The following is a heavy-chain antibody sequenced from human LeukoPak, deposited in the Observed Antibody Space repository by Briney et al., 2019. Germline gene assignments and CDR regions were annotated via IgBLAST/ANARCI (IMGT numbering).Heavy chain of an antibody. Sequence: PSETLSLTCTVPGYSISSGYYWGWIRQPPGKGLEWIGSIYHSGSTYHNPSLKSRVTISVDTSKNQLSLKLSSVTAADTAVYYCARAGNPGGNLASYGDYSDRGSWFDPWGQGTLVTVSS. D-gene: IGHD4-17*01. J-gene: IGHJ5*02. CDR2: IYHSGST. CDR3: ARAGNPGGNLASYGDYSDRGSWFDP. CDR1: GYSISSGYY. V-gene: IGHV4-38-2*02.